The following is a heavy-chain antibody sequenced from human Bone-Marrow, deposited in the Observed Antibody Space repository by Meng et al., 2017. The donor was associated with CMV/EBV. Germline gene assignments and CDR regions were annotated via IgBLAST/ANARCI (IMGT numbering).Heavy chain of an antibody. Sequence: SETLSLTCTVSGGSISNYYWGWIRQPPGKGLEWIGYIYYSGSTNYNPSLKSRVTISVHTSKIQFSRKLSSVTAADTAVYYCARGSGYGSYYFDYWGQGTLVTVSS. D-gene: IGHD5-12*01. J-gene: IGHJ4*02. CDR2: IYYSGST. CDR1: GGSISNYY. CDR3: ARGSGYGSYYFDY. V-gene: IGHV4-59*01.